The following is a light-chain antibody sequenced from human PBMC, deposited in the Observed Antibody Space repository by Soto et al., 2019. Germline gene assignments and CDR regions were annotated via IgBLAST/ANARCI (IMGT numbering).Light chain of an antibody. CDR1: SSDVGGYNY. J-gene: IGLJ2*01. V-gene: IGLV2-14*01. CDR2: DVI. Sequence: QSALTQPASVSGSPGQSITISCTGTSSDVGGYNYVSWYQQHPGKAPKLMIYDVINRPSGVSNRFSGSKSGNTASLTISGLQAEDEADYYCSSYTSSSTLGIFGGGTKLTVL. CDR3: SSYTSSSTLGI.